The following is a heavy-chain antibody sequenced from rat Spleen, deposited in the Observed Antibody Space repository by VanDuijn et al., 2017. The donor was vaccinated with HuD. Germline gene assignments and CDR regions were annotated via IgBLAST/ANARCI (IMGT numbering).Heavy chain of an antibody. D-gene: IGHD1-12*02. CDR3: ARPEIYYCDGSYHY. CDR2: ISTGGGNT. Sequence: EVRLVESGGDLVQPGRSLKLSCAASGFTFSDHGMAWVRQTPTKGLEWVTTISTGGGNTYYRDSVKGRFTISRDNAKSTLYLQMDSLRSEDTATYYCARPEIYYCDGSYHYWGQGVMVTVSS. V-gene: IGHV5S13*01. CDR1: GFTFSDHG. J-gene: IGHJ2*01.